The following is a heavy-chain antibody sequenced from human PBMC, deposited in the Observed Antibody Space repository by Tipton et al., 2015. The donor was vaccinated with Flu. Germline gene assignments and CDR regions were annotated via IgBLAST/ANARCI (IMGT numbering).Heavy chain of an antibody. CDR2: ISANGDTE. CDR3: VKNDHPALNYYYYGLDV. D-gene: IGHD1-1*01. J-gene: IGHJ6*02. Sequence: SLRLSCAASGFMFSGYAMSWVRQAPGKGLEWVSAISANGDTEYYPDSVKGRFTISRDNSKSTLYLQMNSLRAEDTALYYCVKNDHPALNYYYYGLDVWGQGTTVTVSS. CDR1: GFMFSGYA. V-gene: IGHV3-23*01.